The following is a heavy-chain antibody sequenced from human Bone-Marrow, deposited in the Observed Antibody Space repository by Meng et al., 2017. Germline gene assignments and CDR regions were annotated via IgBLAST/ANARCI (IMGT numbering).Heavy chain of an antibody. CDR3: ARAAYDIWSGHAP. Sequence: GQSPDSGQGLGKPCGTLSLTGALSGAVISSSNWWGGVRQPPGKGLEWIGEIYHDGSTHYTPSLKSRVTISVDKSKNQFSLKLSSVTAADTAVYYCARAAYDIWSGHAPWGQGSLVTVSS. CDR2: IYHDGST. J-gene: IGHJ5*02. D-gene: IGHD3-3*01. CDR1: GAVISSSNW. V-gene: IGHV4-4*02.